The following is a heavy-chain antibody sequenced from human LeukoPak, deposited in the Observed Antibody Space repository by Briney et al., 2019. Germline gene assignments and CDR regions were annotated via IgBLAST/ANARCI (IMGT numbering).Heavy chain of an antibody. CDR2: ISSSSSII. J-gene: IGHJ4*02. CDR1: GFTFSSYN. D-gene: IGHD3-10*01. Sequence: GGSLRLSCAASGFTFSSYNMNWVRQAPGKGLEWISYISSSSSIIYYTDSVKGRFTISRDNAKNSLYLQMNSLRAEDTAVYYCARGRAEGTFDYWGQGTLVTVSS. V-gene: IGHV3-48*01. CDR3: ARGRAEGTFDY.